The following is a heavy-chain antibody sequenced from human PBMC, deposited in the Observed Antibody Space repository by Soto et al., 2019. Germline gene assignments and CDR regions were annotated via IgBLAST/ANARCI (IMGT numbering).Heavy chain of an antibody. CDR2: ISATDDDT. D-gene: IGHD5-12*01. J-gene: IGHJ4*01. CDR3: AKPPRYSGYIED. Sequence: GGSLRLSCAASGFPFNLCAMNWGRQAPGKGLEWVSTISATDDDTFYADSVKGRFTASRDNSKNTLYLQMNSLRAEDTAVYYCAKPPRYSGYIEDWGQGTLVTVSS. CDR1: GFPFNLCA. V-gene: IGHV3-23*01.